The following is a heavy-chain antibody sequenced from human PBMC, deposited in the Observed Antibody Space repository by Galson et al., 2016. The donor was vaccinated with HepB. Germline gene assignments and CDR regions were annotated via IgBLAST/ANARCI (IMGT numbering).Heavy chain of an antibody. CDR1: GYTFTDYY. J-gene: IGHJ4*02. CDR3: ARVTENYYDAS. V-gene: IGHV1-2*02. CDR2: INPNSGGT. D-gene: IGHD3-22*01. Sequence: VKVSCKASGYTFTDYYKHWVRQAPGQGLEWMGWINPNSGGTDYAQKFQGRVTMARDTSISTAYMELSRLRSDDTAVYYCARVTENYYDASWGQGTLITVSS.